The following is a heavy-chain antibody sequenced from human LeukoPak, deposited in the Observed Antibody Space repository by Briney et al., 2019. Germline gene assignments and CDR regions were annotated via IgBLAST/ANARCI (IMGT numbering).Heavy chain of an antibody. Sequence: GGSLRLSHAASGFTFNKYAMGWVRQPPGKGLEWVSIISAIGDTTHYADSVDGSFTISRDNSKDTLYLQMNSLRAEDTAVYYCASCWWPHRKFDYWGRGTLVTVFS. D-gene: IGHD2-8*02. CDR1: GFTFNKYA. CDR2: ISAIGDTT. V-gene: IGHV3-23*01. J-gene: IGHJ4*02. CDR3: ASCWWPHRKFDY.